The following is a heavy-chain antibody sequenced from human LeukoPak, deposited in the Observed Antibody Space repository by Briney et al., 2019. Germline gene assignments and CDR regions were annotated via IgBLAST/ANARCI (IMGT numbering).Heavy chain of an antibody. CDR1: GYSISSAYY. D-gene: IGHD5-18*01. CDR3: ARVVDTAMGAAYYFDY. J-gene: IGHJ4*02. CDR2: IYYSGST. V-gene: IGHV4-38-2*02. Sequence: SETLSLTCSVSGYSISSAYYWGWIRQPPGKGLEWIGSIYYSGSTYYNPSLKSRVTISVDTSKNQFSLKLSSVTAADTAVYYCARVVDTAMGAAYYFDYWGQGTLVTVSS.